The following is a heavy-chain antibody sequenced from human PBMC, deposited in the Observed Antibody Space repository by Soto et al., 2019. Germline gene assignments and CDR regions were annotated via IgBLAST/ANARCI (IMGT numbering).Heavy chain of an antibody. CDR2: IYYSGST. CDR1: GGSISSWY. Sequence: PSETLSLTCTVFGGSISSWYWSWIRQPPGKGLEWIGYIYYSGSTDYNPSLKSRVTISVDTSKNQFSLKLSSVTAADTAVYYCAHFPSGLVYGMDVWGQGTTVTVSS. V-gene: IGHV4-59*01. CDR3: AHFPSGLVYGMDV. J-gene: IGHJ6*02. D-gene: IGHD3-10*01.